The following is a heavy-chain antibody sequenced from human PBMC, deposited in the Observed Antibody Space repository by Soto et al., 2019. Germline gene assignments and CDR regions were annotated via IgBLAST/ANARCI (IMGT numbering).Heavy chain of an antibody. CDR2: ISYDGSNK. CDR1: GFTFSSYA. Sequence: GGSLRLSCAASGFTFSSYAMHWVRQAPGKGLEWVAVISYDGSNKYYADSVKGRFTISRDNSKNTLYLQMNSLRAEYTAVYYCAREMALLYFDYWGQGTLVTVSS. D-gene: IGHD2-8*01. V-gene: IGHV3-30-3*01. CDR3: AREMALLYFDY. J-gene: IGHJ4*02.